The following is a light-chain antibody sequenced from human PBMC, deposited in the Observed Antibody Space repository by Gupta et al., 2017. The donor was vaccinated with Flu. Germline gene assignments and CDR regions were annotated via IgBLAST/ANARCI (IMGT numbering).Light chain of an antibody. J-gene: IGLJ2*01. V-gene: IGLV3-19*01. CDR3: NSRDSSGNHLGVV. CDR1: SLRSYY. CDR2: GKD. Sequence: GQTVRITCQGDSLRSYYASWYQQKPGQAPVFVIYGKDNRPSGIPDRFSGSSSGNTASLTITGAQAEDEADHYCNSRDSSGNHLGVVFGGGTKLTVL.